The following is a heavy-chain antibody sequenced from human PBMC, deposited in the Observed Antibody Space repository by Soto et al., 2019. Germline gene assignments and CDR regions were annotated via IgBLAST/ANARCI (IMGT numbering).Heavy chain of an antibody. D-gene: IGHD3-9*01. CDR3: AREYDILNWFDP. CDR1: VFTFSSYS. Sequence: GWALRLSCSASVFTFSSYSMKLVGQAPGKGLELVSYISSSSSTIYYADSVKGRFTISRDNAKNSLYLQMNSLRAEDTAVYYCAREYDILNWFDPWGQGTLVTVSS. CDR2: ISSSSSTI. V-gene: IGHV3-48*01. J-gene: IGHJ5*02.